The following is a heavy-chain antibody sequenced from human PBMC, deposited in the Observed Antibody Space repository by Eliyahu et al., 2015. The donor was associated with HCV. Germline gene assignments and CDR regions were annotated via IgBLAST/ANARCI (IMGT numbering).Heavy chain of an antibody. Sequence: QVKLVQSGADMKKPGASVKVSCXASGYXFTGYNIHWVRQAPGQGLEWMGWINPNSGGTSYAXKFQGRVTMTRDTSVDTAYMELTSLRSDDTAVYYCTRDREGGSGWFDPWGQGTLVTVSS. CDR2: INPNSGGT. CDR3: TRDREGGSGWFDP. J-gene: IGHJ5*02. V-gene: IGHV1-2*02. CDR1: GYXFTGYN. D-gene: IGHD3-16*01.